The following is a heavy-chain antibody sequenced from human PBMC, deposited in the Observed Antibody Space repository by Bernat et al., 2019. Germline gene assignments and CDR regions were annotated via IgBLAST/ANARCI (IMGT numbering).Heavy chain of an antibody. CDR1: GFTFSSYG. J-gene: IGHJ3*02. CDR3: ARDKGVAANDAFDI. D-gene: IGHD6-19*01. V-gene: IGHV3-33*01. Sequence: QVQLVESGGGVVQPGRSLRLSYAASGFTFSSYGMHWVRQAPGKGLEWVAVIWYDGSNKYYADSVKGRFTISRDNSKNTLYLQMNSLRAEDTAVYYCARDKGVAANDAFDIWGQGTMVTVSS. CDR2: IWYDGSNK.